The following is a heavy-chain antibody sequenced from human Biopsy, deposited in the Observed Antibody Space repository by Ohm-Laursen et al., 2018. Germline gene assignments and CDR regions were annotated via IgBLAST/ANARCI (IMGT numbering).Heavy chain of an antibody. CDR2: VTTTSSYI. CDR3: AKDSGGSPLGELFH. J-gene: IGHJ4*02. Sequence: GSLRLSCAAPGFDFSDYSMSWVRQAPGKGLEWVSSVTTTSSYIYYADSVKGRFTISRDNAKNSLYLQMNSLRAEDTALYYCAKDSGGSPLGELFHWGQGNLATVSS. D-gene: IGHD3-16*01. CDR1: GFDFSDYS. V-gene: IGHV3-21*04.